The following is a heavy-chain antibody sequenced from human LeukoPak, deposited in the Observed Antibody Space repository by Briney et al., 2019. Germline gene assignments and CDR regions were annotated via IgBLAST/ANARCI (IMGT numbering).Heavy chain of an antibody. CDR1: GGSISNYY. D-gene: IGHD3-10*01. J-gene: IGHJ5*02. CDR2: IYISGST. V-gene: IGHV4-4*07. Sequence: SETLSLTCTVSGGSISNYYWSWIRQPAGKGLEWIGRIYISGSTNYNPSLKSRVTMSVDTSKNQFSLKLSSVTAADTAVYYCARENPRGDNWFDPWGQGTLVTVSS. CDR3: ARENPRGDNWFDP.